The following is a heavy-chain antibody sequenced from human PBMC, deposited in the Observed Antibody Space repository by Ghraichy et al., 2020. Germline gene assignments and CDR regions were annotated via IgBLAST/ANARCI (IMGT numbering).Heavy chain of an antibody. CDR3: ARGYYDSSGYYYDGFDP. CDR2: INHSGST. V-gene: IGHV4-34*01. Sequence: SETLSLTCAVYGGSFSGYYWSWIRQPPGKGLEWIGEINHSGSTNYNPSLKSRVTISVDTSKNQLSLKLSSVTAADTAVYYCARGYYDSSGYYYDGFDPWGQGTLVTVAS. J-gene: IGHJ5*02. D-gene: IGHD3-22*01. CDR1: GGSFSGYY.